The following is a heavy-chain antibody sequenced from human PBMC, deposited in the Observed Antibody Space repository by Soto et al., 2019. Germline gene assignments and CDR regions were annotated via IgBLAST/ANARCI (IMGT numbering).Heavy chain of an antibody. CDR3: DTDYGGKSLYQPPNY. CDR1: GGSISSGDYY. CDR2: IYYSGST. J-gene: IGHJ4*02. Sequence: SETLSLTCTVSGGSISSGDYYWSWIRQPPGKGLEWIGYIYYSGSTYYNPSLKSRVTISVDTSKNQFSLKLSSVTAADTAVYYCDTDYGGKSLYQPPNYWGQGTLVTVYS. D-gene: IGHD4-17*01. V-gene: IGHV4-30-4*01.